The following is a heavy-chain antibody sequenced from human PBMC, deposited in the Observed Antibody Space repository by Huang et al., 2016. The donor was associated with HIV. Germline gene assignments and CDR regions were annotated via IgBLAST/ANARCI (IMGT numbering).Heavy chain of an antibody. CDR1: GDFISSTNYY. D-gene: IGHD6-13*01. CDR2: VYQGEST. Sequence: QLQLQESGPGQVKPSETLSLTCTVSGDFISSTNYYWGWIRQSPGKGRVCVGSVYQGESTNYNPSLKSRVTLSVNTSRNQFSLRLNSVTAADTAVYYCASQHIGAAATWFWGRGTQVAVSS. CDR3: ASQHIGAAATWF. J-gene: IGHJ4*02. V-gene: IGHV4-39*01.